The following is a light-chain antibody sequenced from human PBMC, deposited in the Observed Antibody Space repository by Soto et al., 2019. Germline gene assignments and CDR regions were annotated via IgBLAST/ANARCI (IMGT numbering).Light chain of an antibody. CDR2: DIS. Sequence: EVVMTQSPANLSVSPGERATLSCRASQTVSRNLAWYQQRPGQAPRLLIYDISDRATGVPARFSGSVSETEFTLTIRSLQSEDFAVYFCQQYNNWPSFGQGTRLEIK. CDR1: QTVSRN. J-gene: IGKJ5*01. V-gene: IGKV3-15*01. CDR3: QQYNNWPS.